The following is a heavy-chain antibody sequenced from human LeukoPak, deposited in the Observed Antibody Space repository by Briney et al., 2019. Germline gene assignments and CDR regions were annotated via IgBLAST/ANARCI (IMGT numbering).Heavy chain of an antibody. CDR1: GGSISSSSYY. D-gene: IGHD2-2*01. Sequence: SETLSLTCTVSGGSISSSSYYWGWIRQPPGKGLEWIGSIYYSGSTYYNPSLKSRVTISVDTSKNQFSLKLSSVTAADTAVYYCASPEGYCSSTSCYAARAAFDIWGQGTMVTVSS. V-gene: IGHV4-39*07. CDR2: IYYSGST. J-gene: IGHJ3*02. CDR3: ASPEGYCSSTSCYAARAAFDI.